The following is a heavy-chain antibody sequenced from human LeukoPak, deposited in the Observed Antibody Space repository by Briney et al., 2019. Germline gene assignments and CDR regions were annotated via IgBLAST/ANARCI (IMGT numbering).Heavy chain of an antibody. CDR2: IRGSGSTI. Sequence: PGGSLRLSCAASGFTFSSYSMNWVRQAPGKGLEWLSYIRGSGSTIYYTDSVKGRFTISRDNSKNTLYLQMNSLRAEDTAVYYCARDRGKLLWFGELLLPRSSLHYWGQGTLVTVSS. D-gene: IGHD3-10*01. CDR1: GFTFSSYS. J-gene: IGHJ4*02. CDR3: ARDRGKLLWFGELLLPRSSLHY. V-gene: IGHV3-48*01.